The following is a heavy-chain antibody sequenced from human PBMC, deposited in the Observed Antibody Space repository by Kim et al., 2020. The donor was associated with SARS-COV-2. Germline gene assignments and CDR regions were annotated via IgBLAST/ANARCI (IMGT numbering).Heavy chain of an antibody. CDR3: ARDLFYYDSRGYYKVEYYFDY. D-gene: IGHD3-22*01. CDR1: GYTFTSYA. Sequence: ASVKVSCKASGYTFTSYAMHWVRQAPGQRLEWMGWIKAGNGNTKYSQKFQGRVTITRDTSASTAYMELSSLRSEDTAVYYCARDLFYYDSRGYYKVEYYFDYWGQGTLVTVSS. CDR2: IKAGNGNT. V-gene: IGHV1-3*01. J-gene: IGHJ4*02.